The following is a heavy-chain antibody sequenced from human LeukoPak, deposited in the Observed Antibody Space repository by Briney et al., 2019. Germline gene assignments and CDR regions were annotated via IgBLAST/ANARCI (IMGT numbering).Heavy chain of an antibody. CDR2: IYYSGST. V-gene: IGHV4-38-2*01. CDR3: ARVLYSSSSEDGDY. J-gene: IGHJ4*02. CDR1: GFTFSDYY. Sequence: PGGSLRLACAASGFTFSDYYMSWIRQAPGKGLEWIGSIYYSGSTYYNPSLKSRVTISVDTSKNQFSLKLSSVTAADTAVYYCARVLYSSSSEDGDYWGQGTLVTVSS. D-gene: IGHD6-13*01.